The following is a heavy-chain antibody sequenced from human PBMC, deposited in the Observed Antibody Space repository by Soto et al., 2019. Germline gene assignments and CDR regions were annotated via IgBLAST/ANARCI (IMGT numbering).Heavy chain of an antibody. J-gene: IGHJ4*02. CDR1: GGSISGTTYS. Sequence: QLQLQESGSGLVKPSQTLSLTCAVSGGSISGTTYSWSWIRQPPGKGLEWIGYIYDSGNTYYNPSLKSQFSISVDRSKNQFSLKLSCVTAADTAVYYCARGQGAAAGHSNFDYWGQGALVTVSS. CDR2: IYDSGNT. V-gene: IGHV4-30-2*01. CDR3: ARGQGAAAGHSNFDY. D-gene: IGHD6-13*01.